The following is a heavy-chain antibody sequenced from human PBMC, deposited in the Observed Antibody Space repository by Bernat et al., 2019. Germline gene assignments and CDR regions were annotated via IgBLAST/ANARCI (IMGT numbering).Heavy chain of an antibody. CDR2: IFSSDEK. J-gene: IGHJ6*03. Sequence: QVTLKESGPVLVKPTETLTLTCTVSGFSLSNARMGVSWIRQPPGKALEWLAHIFSSDEKSYSTSLKSRLTISKDTSKSQVVLTMTNMDPVDTATYYCARIPALDYDFYYYMDVWGKGTTVTVSS. CDR1: GFSLSNARMG. V-gene: IGHV2-26*01. CDR3: ARIPALDYDFYYYMDV.